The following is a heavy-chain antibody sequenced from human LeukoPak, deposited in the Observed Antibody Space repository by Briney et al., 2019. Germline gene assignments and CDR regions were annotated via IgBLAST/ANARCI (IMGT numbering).Heavy chain of an antibody. J-gene: IGHJ6*02. Sequence: GGSLTLLCALCGFTFSCYAMSWVRQAPGRGLEWVSAVSGSCGSTLYADSVKGRFTSSRDNSKNTLYLQMNSLRAEDTAVYYCAKERIAAAGTGYYYGMDVWGQGTTVTVSS. D-gene: IGHD6-13*01. CDR1: GFTFSCYA. V-gene: IGHV3-23*01. CDR2: VSGSCGST. CDR3: AKERIAAAGTGYYYGMDV.